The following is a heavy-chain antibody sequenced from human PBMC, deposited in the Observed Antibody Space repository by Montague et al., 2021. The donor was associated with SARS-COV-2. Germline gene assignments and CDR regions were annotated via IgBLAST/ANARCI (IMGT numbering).Heavy chain of an antibody. V-gene: IGHV4-39*01. D-gene: IGHD3-22*01. CDR1: GDSISSSSYD. J-gene: IGHJ4*02. CDR2: ISYHGNT. CDR3: ARWLYYWDSSGQRRHFDY. Sequence: SETLSLTCTVSGDSISSSSYDWGWIRRPPGKGPEWIGHISYHGNTNYNPSLKSRVTISIDTSRNQFSLKASSVTATDTAIYYCARWLYYWDSSGQRRHFDYWGQGTLVTVSS.